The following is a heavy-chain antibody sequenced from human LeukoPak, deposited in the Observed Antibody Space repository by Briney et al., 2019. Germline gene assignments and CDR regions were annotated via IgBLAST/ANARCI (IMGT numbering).Heavy chain of an antibody. CDR1: GFTFSGYY. CDR2: INSDGSST. D-gene: IGHD3-22*01. J-gene: IGHJ4*02. CDR3: ARGRDSSFYPYFDY. V-gene: IGHV3-74*01. Sequence: GGSLRLSCAASGFTFSGYYMHWVRQVPGKGLVWVSRINSDGSSTHYADSVKGRFTISRDNAKNTLYLQMNSLRAEDTAVYFCARGRDSSFYPYFDYWGQGTLVTVSS.